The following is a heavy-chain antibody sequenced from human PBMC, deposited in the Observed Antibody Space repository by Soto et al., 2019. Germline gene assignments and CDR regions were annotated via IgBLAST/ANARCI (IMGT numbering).Heavy chain of an antibody. D-gene: IGHD2-15*01. J-gene: IGHJ3*02. CDR1: GYTFTSYD. CDR3: ARGGYCSGGSCYSAAFDI. CDR2: MNPNSGNT. V-gene: IGHV1-8*01. Sequence: ASVKVSCKASGYTFTSYDINWARQATGQGLEWMGWMNPNSGNTGYAQKFQGRVTMTRNTSISTAYMELSSLRSEDTAVYYCARGGYCSGGSCYSAAFDIWGQGTMVTVSS.